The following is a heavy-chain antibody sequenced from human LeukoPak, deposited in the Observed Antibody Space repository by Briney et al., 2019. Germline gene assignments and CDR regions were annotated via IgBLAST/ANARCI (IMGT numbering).Heavy chain of an antibody. CDR3: ARVEMAKFDY. Sequence: SETLSLTCAVSGYSISSGYYWGWIRQPPGKGLEWIGSIYHSGSTYYNPPLKSRVTISVDTSKNQFSLKLSSVTAADTAVYYCARVEMAKFDYWGQGTLVTVSS. J-gene: IGHJ4*02. D-gene: IGHD5-24*01. CDR1: GYSISSGYY. CDR2: IYHSGST. V-gene: IGHV4-38-2*01.